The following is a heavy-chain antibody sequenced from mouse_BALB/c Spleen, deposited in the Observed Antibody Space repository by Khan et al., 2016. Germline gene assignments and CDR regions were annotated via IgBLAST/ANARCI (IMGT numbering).Heavy chain of an antibody. D-gene: IGHD1-1*01. V-gene: IGHV9-3-1*01. Sequence: QIQLVQSGPELKKPGKTVKISCKASGYTFTNYGMNWVKQAPGKGLKWMVWINTYSGESTYAADFKGRFAFSLETSANPAYLQINNLKNEDTATYCWARYRHNYGSREYFDDWGEGTTVTVST. CDR1: GYTFTNYG. CDR3: ARYRHNYGSREYFDD. CDR2: INTYSGES. J-gene: IGHJ1*01.